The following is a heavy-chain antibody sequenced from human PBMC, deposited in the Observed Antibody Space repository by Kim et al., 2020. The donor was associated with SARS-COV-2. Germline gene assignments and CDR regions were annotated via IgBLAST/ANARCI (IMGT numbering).Heavy chain of an antibody. CDR3: ARDSGYGDPFGY. CDR1: GGSISGYY. J-gene: IGHJ4*02. Sequence: SETLSLTCSVSGGSISGYYWSWIRQPPGKGLEWIGYIYSSGSTTYNPSLKSRVTISLDTFRKQFSLKLTSVIAADTAVYFCARDSGYGDPFGYWGQGTLVTVSS. D-gene: IGHD4-17*01. CDR2: IYSSGST. V-gene: IGHV4-59*01.